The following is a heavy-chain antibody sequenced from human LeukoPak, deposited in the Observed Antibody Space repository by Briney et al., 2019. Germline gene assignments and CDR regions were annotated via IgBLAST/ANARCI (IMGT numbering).Heavy chain of an antibody. D-gene: IGHD3-16*01. CDR3: ARDPKGGNDY. J-gene: IGHJ4*02. Sequence: AGGSLRLSCAASGFTFSSYAMHWVRQAPGKGLEWVAVISYDGSNKYYADSVKGRFTISRDNSKNTLYLQMNSLRAEDTAVYYCARDPKGGNDYWGQGTLVTVSS. V-gene: IGHV3-30-3*01. CDR1: GFTFSSYA. CDR2: ISYDGSNK.